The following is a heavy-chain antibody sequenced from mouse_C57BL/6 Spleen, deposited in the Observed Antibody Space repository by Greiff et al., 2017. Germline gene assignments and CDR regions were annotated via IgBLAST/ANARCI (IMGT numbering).Heavy chain of an antibody. CDR1: GFTFSNYW. Sequence: EVKLMESGGGLVQPGGSMKLSCVASGFTFSNYWMNWVRQSPEKGLEWVAQIRLKSDNYATHYAESVKGRFTISRDDSKSSVYLQMNNLRAEDTGIYYCTLGSSYAMDYWGQGTSVTVSS. J-gene: IGHJ4*01. CDR3: TLGSSYAMDY. D-gene: IGHD1-1*01. V-gene: IGHV6-3*01. CDR2: IRLKSDNYAT.